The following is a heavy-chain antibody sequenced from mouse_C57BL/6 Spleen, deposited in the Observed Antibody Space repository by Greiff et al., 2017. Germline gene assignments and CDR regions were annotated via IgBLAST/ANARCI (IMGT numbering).Heavy chain of an antibody. Sequence: QVQLQQSGPELVKPGASVKISCKASGYAFSSSWMNWVKQRPGKGLEWIGRIYPGDGDTNYNGKFKGKATLTADKSSSTAYMQLSSLTSEDSAVYFCAGATGGFAYWGQGTLVTVSA. J-gene: IGHJ3*01. V-gene: IGHV1-82*01. CDR1: GYAFSSSW. D-gene: IGHD1-1*02. CDR3: AGATGGFAY. CDR2: IYPGDGDT.